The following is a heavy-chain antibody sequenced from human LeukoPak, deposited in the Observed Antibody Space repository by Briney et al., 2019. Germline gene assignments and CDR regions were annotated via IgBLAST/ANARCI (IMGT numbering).Heavy chain of an antibody. CDR1: GFTFSSYW. V-gene: IGHV3-7*01. CDR3: ARGGWAGTTKCWFDP. D-gene: IGHD1-1*01. Sequence: GGSLRLSCAASGFTFSSYWMSWVRQAPGKGLEWVANIKQDGSEKYYVDSVKGRFTISRDNAKNSLYLQMNSLRAEDTAVYYCARGGWAGTTKCWFDPWGQGTLVTVSS. CDR2: IKQDGSEK. J-gene: IGHJ5*02.